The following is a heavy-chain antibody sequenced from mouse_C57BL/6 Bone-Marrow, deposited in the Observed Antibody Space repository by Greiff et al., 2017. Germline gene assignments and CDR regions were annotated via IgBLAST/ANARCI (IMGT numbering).Heavy chain of an antibody. CDR2: IYPRSGNT. J-gene: IGHJ3*01. CDR1: GYTFTSYG. CDR3: ARRYYYGEGFAY. D-gene: IGHD1-1*01. V-gene: IGHV1-81*01. Sequence: VKLMESGAELARPGASVKLSCKASGYTFTSYGISWVKQRTGQGLEWIGEIYPRSGNTYYNEKFKGKATLTADKSSSTAYMELRSLTSEDSAVYFCARRYYYGEGFAYWGQGTLVTVSA.